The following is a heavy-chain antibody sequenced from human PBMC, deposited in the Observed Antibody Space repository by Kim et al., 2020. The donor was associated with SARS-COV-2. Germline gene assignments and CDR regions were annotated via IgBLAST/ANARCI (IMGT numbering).Heavy chain of an antibody. CDR1: GFTFNEYW. V-gene: IGHV3-74*03. D-gene: IGHD5-12*01. Sequence: GGSLRLSCAASGFTFNEYWIHWVRQAPGKGLVWVSRIDSDGSTTEYADSVKGRFTISRDNAKNTVYLQMNSLRAEDTAVYYCARGWILETSEKVCWGQGTLVTVSS. J-gene: IGHJ4*02. CDR2: IDSDGSTT. CDR3: ARGWILETSEKVC.